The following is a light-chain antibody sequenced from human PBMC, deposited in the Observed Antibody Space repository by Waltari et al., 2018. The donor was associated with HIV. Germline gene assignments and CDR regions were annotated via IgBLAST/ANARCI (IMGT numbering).Light chain of an antibody. Sequence: QLVLTQSPSASASLGASVKLTCTLSSGHSSYAIAWHQQQPEKGPRYLMKLNSDGSHSKGDGIPARFSGSSSGAERYLTISSLQSEDEADYYCQTWGTGIPVFGGGTKLTVL. J-gene: IGLJ3*02. V-gene: IGLV4-69*01. CDR1: SGHSSYA. CDR2: LNSDGSH. CDR3: QTWGTGIPV.